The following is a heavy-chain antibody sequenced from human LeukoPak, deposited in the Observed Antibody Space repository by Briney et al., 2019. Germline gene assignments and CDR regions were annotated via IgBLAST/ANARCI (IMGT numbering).Heavy chain of an antibody. CDR2: IISDGSSV. CDR3: ARDSLLWFGELFTGINWFDP. CDR1: GFTFSDYW. D-gene: IGHD3-10*01. J-gene: IGHJ5*02. Sequence: GGSLRLSCVASGFTFSDYWMHWVRQAPGKGPVWVSRIISDGSSVSYVDSVKGRFIMSRDNAKNTLYLQMNSLRAEDTAVYYCARDSLLWFGELFTGINWFDPWGQGTLVTVSS. V-gene: IGHV3-74*01.